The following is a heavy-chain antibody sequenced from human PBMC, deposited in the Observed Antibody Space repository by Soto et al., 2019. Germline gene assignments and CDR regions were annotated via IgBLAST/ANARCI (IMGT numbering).Heavy chain of an antibody. J-gene: IGHJ4*02. CDR1: GFTFSSYD. Sequence: EVQLVESGGGLVQPGGSLRLSCAASGFTFSSYDMHWVRQATGKGLEWVSAIGTAGDTYYPGSVKGRFTISRENAKNSFYLQMNSLRAGDTAVYYCARRGNYYDSSGYGFDYWGQGTLVTVSS. CDR2: IGTAGDT. V-gene: IGHV3-13*01. CDR3: ARRGNYYDSSGYGFDY. D-gene: IGHD3-22*01.